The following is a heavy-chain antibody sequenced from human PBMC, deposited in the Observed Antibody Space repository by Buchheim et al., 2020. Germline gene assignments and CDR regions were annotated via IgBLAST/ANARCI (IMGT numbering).Heavy chain of an antibody. CDR2: IYDSGRT. Sequence: QVQLQESGPGLVKPSETLSLTCTVSGASISSYHWSWLRQAPEKGLEWIGNIYDSGRTNYNPSLKSRVTMSADTSKNQFSLQLSSVTAADTAVYYCARHRGAYRDSSWYEWGQGTL. CDR3: ARHRGAYRDSSWYE. V-gene: IGHV4-59*08. D-gene: IGHD6-13*01. J-gene: IGHJ4*02. CDR1: GASISSYH.